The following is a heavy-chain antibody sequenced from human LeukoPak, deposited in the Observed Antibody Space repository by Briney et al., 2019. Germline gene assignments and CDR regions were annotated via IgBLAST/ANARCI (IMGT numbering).Heavy chain of an antibody. V-gene: IGHV4-39*07. CDR1: GGSISSSSYY. CDR3: AREGRGYYYDSSGPLDAFDI. CDR2: IYYSGST. D-gene: IGHD3-22*01. Sequence: SETLSLTCTASGGSISSSSYYWGWIRQPPGKGLEWIGSIYYSGSTYYNPSLKSRVTISVDTSKNQFSLKLSSVTAADTAVYYCAREGRGYYYDSSGPLDAFDIWGQGTMVTVSS. J-gene: IGHJ3*02.